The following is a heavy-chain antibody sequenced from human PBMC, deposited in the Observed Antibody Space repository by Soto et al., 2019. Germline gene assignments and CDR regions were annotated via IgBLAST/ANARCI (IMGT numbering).Heavy chain of an antibody. V-gene: IGHV1-69*02. Sequence: QLVQSGAEVKRPGSSVKVSCKASGGDFLSYTISWVRQVPGQGPEWMGTIIPILDVAKNAQKFQGRVAITADKATSTVYMELRSLRSDDTAVYYCAQMWFGELWHGMDVWGQGTKSPSP. CDR3: AQMWFGELWHGMDV. D-gene: IGHD3-10*01. J-gene: IGHJ6*02. CDR1: GGDFLSYT. CDR2: IIPILDVA.